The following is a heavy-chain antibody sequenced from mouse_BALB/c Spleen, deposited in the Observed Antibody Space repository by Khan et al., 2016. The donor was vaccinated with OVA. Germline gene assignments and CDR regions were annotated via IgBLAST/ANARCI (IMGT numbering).Heavy chain of an antibody. CDR1: GYSFTDYN. CDR2: IDPYNGGT. J-gene: IGHJ2*01. D-gene: IGHD1-1*01. CDR3: ALISYYGSGFDY. V-gene: IGHV1S135*01. Sequence: VQLQQSGPELVKPGASVKVSCKASGYSFTDYNMFWVKQSHGKSLEWIGYIDPYNGGTNHNQRFKGKATLTVDKSSSTAFMHLNSLTSEDSAVYYCALISYYGSGFDYWGQGTTLTVSS.